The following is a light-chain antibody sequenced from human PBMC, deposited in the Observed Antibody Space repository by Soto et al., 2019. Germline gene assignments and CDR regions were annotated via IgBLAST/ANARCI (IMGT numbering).Light chain of an antibody. CDR1: QSITKY. CDR2: AAS. J-gene: IGKJ2*01. V-gene: IGKV1-39*01. Sequence: DIPMTQSPSSLSASVGDRVTITCRASQSITKYLNWYHQKPGKPPKLLIYAASNLQSGIPSRFSGSGSGTDFTLTINSLQPEDFTTYYCLQDYNYPYTFGQGTKLEIK. CDR3: LQDYNYPYT.